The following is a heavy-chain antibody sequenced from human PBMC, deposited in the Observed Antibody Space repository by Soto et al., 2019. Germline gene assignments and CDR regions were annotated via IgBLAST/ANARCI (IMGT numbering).Heavy chain of an antibody. CDR1: GFTVSSNY. Sequence: EVQLVESGGGLVQPGGSLRLSCAASGFTVSSNYMSWVRQAPGKGLEWVSVIYSGDTSYYADSVKGRFTITRHSSRNKLFHQLNRLRPEDTAVYYCASRSASLCTSVSCPNIFNYWGQGTLVTVSS. D-gene: IGHD2-2*01. CDR3: ASRSASLCTSVSCPNIFNY. V-gene: IGHV3-53*04. CDR2: IYSGDTS. J-gene: IGHJ4*02.